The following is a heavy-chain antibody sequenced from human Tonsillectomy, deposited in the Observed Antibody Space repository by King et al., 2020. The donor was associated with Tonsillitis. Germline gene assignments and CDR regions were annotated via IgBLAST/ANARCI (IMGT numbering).Heavy chain of an antibody. Sequence: VQLVESGAEVKKPGESLKISCKGSGYSFTNYWIGWVRQMPGKGLEWMGIIYLGDSDTRYGPSFQGQVTISADRSISTAYLQGNGRKASDTDMYYCATSYSNYFDYWCQGTLVTVSS. CDR3: ATSYSNYFDY. CDR1: GYSFTNYW. V-gene: IGHV5-51*01. J-gene: IGHJ4*02. D-gene: IGHD4-11*01. CDR2: IYLGDSDT.